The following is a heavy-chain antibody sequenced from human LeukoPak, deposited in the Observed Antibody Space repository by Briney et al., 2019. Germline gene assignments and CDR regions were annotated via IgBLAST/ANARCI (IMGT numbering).Heavy chain of an antibody. V-gene: IGHV4-59*01. J-gene: IGHJ5*02. Sequence: SETLSLTCTVSGGSISSYYWSWIRPPPGKGLEWIGYIYYSGSTNYNPSLNSRVTISVDTSKNQFSLKLSSGTAADTAVYYCARDHSTYAGWFDPWGQGTLVTVSS. D-gene: IGHD2-8*01. CDR3: ARDHSTYAGWFDP. CDR2: IYYSGST. CDR1: GGSISSYY.